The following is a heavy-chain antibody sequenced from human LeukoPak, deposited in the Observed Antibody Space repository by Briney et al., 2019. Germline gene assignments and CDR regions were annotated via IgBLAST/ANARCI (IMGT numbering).Heavy chain of an antibody. D-gene: IGHD6-6*01. CDR3: AKDGTSSSEY. V-gene: IGHV3-23*01. CDR1: GFSFTSYA. J-gene: IGHJ4*02. Sequence: GGALRLSCAVSGFSFTSYAMNWVRQAPGKGLEWVTSISGSGRSTNYADSVKGRFTISRDNFKNTLYLQMNSLRVEDTAVYYCAKDGTSSSEYWGQGTLVTVSS. CDR2: ISGSGRST.